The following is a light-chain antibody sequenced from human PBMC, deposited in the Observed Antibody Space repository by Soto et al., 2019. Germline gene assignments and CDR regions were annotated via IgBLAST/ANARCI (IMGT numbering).Light chain of an antibody. CDR3: QQYNDWPRT. CDR2: GAS. CDR1: QSVATN. V-gene: IGKV3-15*01. J-gene: IGKJ1*01. Sequence: EIVMTQSPVTLSVSPGERATLSCRASQSVATNFAWYQQKPGQAPRVLIYGASTMATGIPARFSGSGSGTDFTLTISSLQSEGFAVYYCQQYNDWPRTFGQGTKVEIK.